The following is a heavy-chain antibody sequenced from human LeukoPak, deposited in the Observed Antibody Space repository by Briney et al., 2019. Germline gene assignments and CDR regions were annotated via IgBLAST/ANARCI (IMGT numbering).Heavy chain of an antibody. CDR1: GGSISSYY. J-gene: IGHJ3*02. Sequence: SETLSLTRTVSGGSISSYYWNWIRQPPGKGLEWIGYIYYSGSTNYNPSLKSRVTISVDTSKNQFSLKLSSVTAADTAVYYCARDSPTSDAFDIWGQGTMVTVSS. CDR2: IYYSGST. CDR3: ARDSPTSDAFDI. V-gene: IGHV4-59*01.